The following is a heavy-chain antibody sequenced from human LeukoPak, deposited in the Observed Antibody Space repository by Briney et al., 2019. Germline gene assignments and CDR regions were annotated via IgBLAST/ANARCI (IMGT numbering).Heavy chain of an antibody. CDR2: ISSSSSYI. CDR1: GFTFSSYS. V-gene: IGHV3-21*01. D-gene: IGHD2-2*01. J-gene: IGHJ4*02. Sequence: GGSLRLSCAASGFTFSSYSMSWVRQAPGKGLEWVSSISSSSSYIYYADSVKGRFTISRDNAKNSLYLQMNSLRAEDTAVYYCARGGTYQPLPGYWGQGTLVTVSS. CDR3: ARGGTYQPLPGY.